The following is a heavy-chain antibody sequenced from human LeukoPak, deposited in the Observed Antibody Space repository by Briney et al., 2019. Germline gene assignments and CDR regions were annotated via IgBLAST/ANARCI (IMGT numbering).Heavy chain of an antibody. CDR2: MNPNSGNT. D-gene: IGHD3-22*01. J-gene: IGHJ4*02. Sequence: EASVKVSCKASGYTFTSYDINWVRQATGQGLEWMGWMNPNSGNTGYAQKFQGRVTMTRNTSISTAYMELSSLSSEDTAVYYCARASPYYYDSSGYYFLDYWGQGTLVTVSS. CDR1: GYTFTSYD. V-gene: IGHV1-8*01. CDR3: ARASPYYYDSSGYYFLDY.